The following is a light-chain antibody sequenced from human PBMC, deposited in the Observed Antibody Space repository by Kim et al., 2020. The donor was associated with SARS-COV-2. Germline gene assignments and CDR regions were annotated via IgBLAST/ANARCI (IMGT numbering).Light chain of an antibody. V-gene: IGKV3-11*01. J-gene: IGKJ4*01. CDR2: DTF. CDR3: QQRSNWPPALS. Sequence: PGYTPTLSCRASQSVGTSLAWYQQRPGQPPRLLIYDTFNRATGIPDRFSGSGSGTDFTLTISSLESEDFAVYYCQQRSNWPPALSFGGGTKVDIK. CDR1: QSVGTS.